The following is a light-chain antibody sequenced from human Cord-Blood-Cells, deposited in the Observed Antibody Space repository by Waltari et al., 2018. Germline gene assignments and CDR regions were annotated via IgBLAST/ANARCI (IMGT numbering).Light chain of an antibody. CDR1: SSDVGGYNY. CDR3: CSYAGSYTLV. J-gene: IGLJ3*02. Sequence: QSALTQPRSVSGSPGQSVTISCTGTSSDVGGYNYVSWYQQHPGKAPKLMIYDVSKRPSVVPYRFSGSKSGHTASLTISGLQAEDEADYYCCSYAGSYTLVFGGGTKLTVL. CDR2: DVS. V-gene: IGLV2-11*01.